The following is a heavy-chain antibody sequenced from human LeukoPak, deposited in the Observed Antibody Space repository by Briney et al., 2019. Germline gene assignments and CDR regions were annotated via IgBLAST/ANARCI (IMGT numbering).Heavy chain of an antibody. CDR2: IYHSGST. CDR1: GYSISSGYY. D-gene: IGHD2-2*01. V-gene: IGHV4-38-2*02. Sequence: SETLSLTCTVSGYSISSGYYWGWIRQPPGKGLEWIGSIYHSGSTYYNPSLKSRVTISVDTSKNQFSLKLSSVTAADTAVYYCARRPTRDCSSTSCYQDAFDIWGQGTMVTVSS. CDR3: ARRPTRDCSSTSCYQDAFDI. J-gene: IGHJ3*02.